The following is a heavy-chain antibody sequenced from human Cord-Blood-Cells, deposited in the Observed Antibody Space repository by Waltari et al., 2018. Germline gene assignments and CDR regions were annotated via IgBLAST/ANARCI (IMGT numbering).Heavy chain of an antibody. V-gene: IGHV4-34*01. D-gene: IGHD1-7*01. J-gene: IGHJ6*03. CDR3: AGQLRPTGYYYYMDV. Sequence: QVQLQQWGAGLLKPSETLSLTCAVYGGSFSGYYWSWIRQPPGKGLEWIGEINHSGSTNYNPSLKSRVTISVDTSKNQFSLKLSSVTAADTAVYYCAGQLRPTGYYYYMDVWGKGTTVTVSS. CDR2: INHSGST. CDR1: GGSFSGYY.